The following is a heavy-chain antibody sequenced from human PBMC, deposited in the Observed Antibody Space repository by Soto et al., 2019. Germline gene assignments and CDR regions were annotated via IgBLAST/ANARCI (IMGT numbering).Heavy chain of an antibody. D-gene: IGHD3-22*01. CDR3: ATVNVYYDSSGYYWDYFDY. CDR1: GYTLTELS. CDR2: FDPEDGET. Sequence: ASVKVSCKVSGYTLTELSMHWVRQAPGKGLEWMGGFDPEDGETIYAQKFQGRVTMTEDTSTDTAYMELSSLRSEDTAVYYCATVNVYYDSSGYYWDYFDYWGQGTQVNVSS. V-gene: IGHV1-24*01. J-gene: IGHJ4*02.